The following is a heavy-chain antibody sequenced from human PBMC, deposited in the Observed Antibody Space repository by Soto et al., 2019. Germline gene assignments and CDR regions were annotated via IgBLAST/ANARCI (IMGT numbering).Heavy chain of an antibody. CDR2: IWYDGSNE. CDR1: GFIFSSYG. V-gene: IGHV3-33*01. D-gene: IGHD3-10*01. J-gene: IGHJ4*02. CDR3: ARALPPSMVRGFDY. Sequence: QVQLVESGGGVVQPGRSLTLSCAASGFIFSSYGMHWVRQAPGKGLEWVALIWYDGSNEYYIDSVKGRFTISRDDSRNTLSLQMHSLRPEDTAVYYCARALPPSMVRGFDYWGQGTLVTVSS.